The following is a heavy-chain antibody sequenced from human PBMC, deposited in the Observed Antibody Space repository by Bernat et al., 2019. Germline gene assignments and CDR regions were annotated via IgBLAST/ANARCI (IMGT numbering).Heavy chain of an antibody. CDR2: IYYSGST. CDR1: GGSISSYY. CDR3: ARHRTGDSSCWGYGMDV. J-gene: IGHJ6*02. D-gene: IGHD5-18*01. Sequence: QVQLQESGPGLVKPSETLSLTCTVSGGSISSYYWSWIRQPPGKGLEWIGYIYYSGSTNYNPTLKSRVTISVDTSKTQFSLKMSSVTAADTAVYYGARHRTGDSSCWGYGMDVWGQGTTVTVSS. V-gene: IGHV4-59*08.